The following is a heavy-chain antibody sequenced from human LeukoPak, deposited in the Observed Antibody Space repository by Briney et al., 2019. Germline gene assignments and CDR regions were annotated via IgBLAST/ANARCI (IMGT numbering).Heavy chain of an antibody. CDR3: ARHDPMVRGVIPNNDAFDI. J-gene: IGHJ3*02. CDR2: ICYSGST. Sequence: SETLSLTCTVSGGSMSSSSYYWGSIRQPPGKGLEWIGSICYSGSTYYNPSLKSRVTISVDTSKNQFSLKLSSVTAADTAVYYCARHDPMVRGVIPNNDAFDIWGQGTIVTVSS. CDR1: GGSMSSSSYY. V-gene: IGHV4-39*01. D-gene: IGHD3-10*01.